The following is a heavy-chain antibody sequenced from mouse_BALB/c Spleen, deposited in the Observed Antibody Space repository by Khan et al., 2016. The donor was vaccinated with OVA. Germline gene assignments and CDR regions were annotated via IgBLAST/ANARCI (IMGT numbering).Heavy chain of an antibody. V-gene: IGHV1-18*01. CDR1: GYSFTGYY. J-gene: IGHJ1*01. CDR2: VNPNNGGT. CDR3: AGDVFV. Sequence: EVQLQESGPDLVKPGVSVKISCKASGYSFTGYYMHWVKQSPGKSLEWIGRVNPNNGGTIYNQKFQDKAILPVDISSITAYMELRSLTSEDSAVDYCAGDVFVWGEGTTVTVSS.